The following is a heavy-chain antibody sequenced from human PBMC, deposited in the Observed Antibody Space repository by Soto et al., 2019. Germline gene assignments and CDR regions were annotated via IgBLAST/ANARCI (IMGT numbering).Heavy chain of an antibody. CDR1: GFTVSYNY. V-gene: IGHV3-53*01. CDR2: IYSGGST. CDR3: VGGSSSGWSHDY. Sequence: TGGSLRLSCAASGFTVSYNYMSWVRQAPGKGLEWVSVIYSGGSTYYADSVKGRFTISRDNSKNTLYLQMNSLRAEDMAIYYCVGGSSSGWSHDYWGQGTLVTVSS. J-gene: IGHJ4*02. D-gene: IGHD6-19*01.